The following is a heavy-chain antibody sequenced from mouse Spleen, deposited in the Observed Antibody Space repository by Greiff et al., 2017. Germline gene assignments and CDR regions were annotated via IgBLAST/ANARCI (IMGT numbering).Heavy chain of an antibody. CDR2: ISYDGSN. Sequence: VQLQQSGPGLVKPSQSLSLTCSVTGYSITSGYYWNWIRQFPGNKLEWMGYISYDGSNNYNPSLKNRISITRDTSKNQFFLKLNSVTTEDTATYYCAREPWYFEVWGTETTVTVSS. CDR3: AREPWYFEV. CDR1: GYSITSGYY. J-gene: IGHJ1*03. V-gene: IGHV3-6*01.